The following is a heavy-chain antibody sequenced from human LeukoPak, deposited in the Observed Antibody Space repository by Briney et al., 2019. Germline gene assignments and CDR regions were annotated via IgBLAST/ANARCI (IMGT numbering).Heavy chain of an antibody. V-gene: IGHV4-38-2*02. J-gene: IGHJ4*02. D-gene: IGHD6-19*01. CDR2: INHSGST. CDR1: GYSISSGYY. Sequence: SETLSLTCTVSGYSISSGYYWGWIRQPPGKGLEWIGEINHSGSTNYNPSLKSRVTISVDTSKNQFSLKLSSVTAADTAVYYCARGTHSSGWYWGTGFDYWGQGTLVTVSS. CDR3: ARGTHSSGWYWGTGFDY.